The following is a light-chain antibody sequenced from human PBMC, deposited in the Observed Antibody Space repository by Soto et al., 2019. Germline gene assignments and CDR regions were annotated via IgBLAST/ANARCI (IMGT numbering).Light chain of an antibody. CDR3: QQSYSTPYI. CDR1: QSISNY. V-gene: IGKV1-39*01. CDR2: AAS. J-gene: IGKJ2*01. Sequence: DIQMTQSPSSLSASVGDRVTITCRASQSISNYLNWYQQKPGKAPKFLIFAASSLQTGVPSRFSGSGSGTDSTLTISRLQPEDFATYYCQQSYSTPYIFGQGTKLEIK.